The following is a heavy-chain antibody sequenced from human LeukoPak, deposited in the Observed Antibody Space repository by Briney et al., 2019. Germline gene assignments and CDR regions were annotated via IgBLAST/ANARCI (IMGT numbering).Heavy chain of an antibody. D-gene: IGHD3-10*01. Sequence: PSETLSLTCTVSGVSVTSFYWSWIRQPAGKGLEWIGRFFSSGNTNYNPSFKSRATISVDESENQFSLKLTSVTAADTAVYCCARFSGIYGHDSWGQGTLVSVSS. CDR2: FFSSGNT. J-gene: IGHJ4*02. CDR3: ARFSGIYGHDS. CDR1: GVSVTSFY. V-gene: IGHV4-4*07.